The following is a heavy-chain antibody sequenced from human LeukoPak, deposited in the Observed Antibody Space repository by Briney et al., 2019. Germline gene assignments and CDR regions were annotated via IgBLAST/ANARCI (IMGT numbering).Heavy chain of an antibody. Sequence: ASVKVSCKASGYTFTSYGISWVRQAPGQGLEWMGWINPNTGGTNYAQKFQGRVTMTRDTSISTAYMELSRLRSDGTAVYYCARENYYGSGSYYPFVPWGQGTLVTVSS. CDR2: INPNTGGT. CDR3: ARENYYGSGSYYPFVP. CDR1: GYTFTSYG. V-gene: IGHV1-2*02. D-gene: IGHD3-10*01. J-gene: IGHJ5*02.